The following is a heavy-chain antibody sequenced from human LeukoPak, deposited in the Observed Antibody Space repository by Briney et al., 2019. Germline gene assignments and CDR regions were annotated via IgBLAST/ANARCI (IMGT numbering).Heavy chain of an antibody. J-gene: IGHJ6*03. Sequence: SETLSLTCAVYGGSFSGYYWSWIRQPPGKGLEWIGEINHSGSTNYNPSLKSRVTISVDTSKNQFSLKLSSVTAADTAVYYCVRGIVVVAQLGYYFYYMDVWGKGTTVTISS. V-gene: IGHV4-34*01. D-gene: IGHD2-15*01. CDR3: VRGIVVVAQLGYYFYYMDV. CDR1: GGSFSGYY. CDR2: INHSGST.